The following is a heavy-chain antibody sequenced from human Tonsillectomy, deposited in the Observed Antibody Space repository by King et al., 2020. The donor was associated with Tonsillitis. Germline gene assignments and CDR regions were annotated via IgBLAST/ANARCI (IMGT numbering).Heavy chain of an antibody. Sequence: VQLVESGGGLVQPGGSLRLSCAASGFTFSNYAMSWVCPAPGKGLEWVSGISGSGGSTYYADSVKGRFTISRDNSKNTLYLQRNSLRAEATAVYYCAKSLAGISGWFDPWGQGTLVIVSS. CDR2: ISGSGGST. CDR1: GFTFSNYA. D-gene: IGHD3-10*01. CDR3: AKSLAGISGWFDP. V-gene: IGHV3-23*04. J-gene: IGHJ5*02.